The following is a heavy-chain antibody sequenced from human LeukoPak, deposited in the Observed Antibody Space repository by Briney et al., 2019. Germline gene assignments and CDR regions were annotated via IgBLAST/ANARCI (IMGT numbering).Heavy chain of an antibody. CDR3: ARQGPAAPVGY. V-gene: IGHV5-51*01. J-gene: IGHJ4*02. D-gene: IGHD2-2*01. Sequence: GESLKISCKGSGYSFTSYWIGWVRQMSGKGLEWMAIIYPGDSDTRYSPSLQGQVTISADKSISTAYLQWSGLKASDTAMYDCARQGPAAPVGYWGQGTLVTVSS. CDR1: GYSFTSYW. CDR2: IYPGDSDT.